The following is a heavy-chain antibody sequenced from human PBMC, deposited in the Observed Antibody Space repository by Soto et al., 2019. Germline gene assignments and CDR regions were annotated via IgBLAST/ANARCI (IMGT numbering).Heavy chain of an antibody. CDR2: IYYSGRT. J-gene: IGHJ4*02. CDR1: GGSISSGGYY. Sequence: QVQLQESGPGLVKPSQTLSLTCTVSGGSISSGGYYWSWIRQHPGKGLEWIGYIYYSGRTYYNPSRKRLATISVDTYKNQSSLKLSSVTAADAAVYYCARGRTSSPTPGDYWGQGTLVTVSS. V-gene: IGHV4-31*01. D-gene: IGHD2-2*01. CDR3: ARGRTSSPTPGDY.